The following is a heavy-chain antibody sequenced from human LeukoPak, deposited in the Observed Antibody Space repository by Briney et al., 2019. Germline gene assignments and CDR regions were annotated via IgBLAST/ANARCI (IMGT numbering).Heavy chain of an antibody. CDR1: GYTFTSYY. J-gene: IGHJ5*02. V-gene: IGHV1-46*01. Sequence: ASVKVSCKASGYTFTSYYMHWVRQAPGQGLEWMGIINPSGGSTSYAQKFQGRVTITADESTSTAYMELRSLRSEDTAVYYCARDRRQQLENWFDPWGQGTLVTVSS. CDR2: INPSGGST. D-gene: IGHD6-13*01. CDR3: ARDRRQQLENWFDP.